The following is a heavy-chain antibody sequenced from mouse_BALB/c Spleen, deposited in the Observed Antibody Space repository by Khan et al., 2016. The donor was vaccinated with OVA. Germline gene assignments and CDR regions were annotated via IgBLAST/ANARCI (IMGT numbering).Heavy chain of an antibody. D-gene: IGHD2-14*01. CDR2: IYPGDGDT. CDR3: ARCGYDFFAY. V-gene: IGHV1-80*01. Sequence: QVQLQQSGAELVRPGSSVKISCKASGYVFSSYWMNWVKQRPGQGLEWIGQIYPGDGDTKYNGKFKGKVTLTADKSSSTAYMQISSLTSEDSAVYFCARCGYDFFAYWGQGTLVTVSA. CDR1: GYVFSSYW. J-gene: IGHJ3*01.